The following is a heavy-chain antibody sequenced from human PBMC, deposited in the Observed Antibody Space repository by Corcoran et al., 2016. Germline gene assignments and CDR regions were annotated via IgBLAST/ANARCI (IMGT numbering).Heavy chain of an antibody. Sequence: QVQLQESGPGLVKPSETLSLTCTVSGGSISGYYWSWIRQPPDKGLEWIGYIYYSGGTNYNPSLKSRVTISADTSKNHFSRNLSSVTAADTAVYYCARVDNWNALDYWGQGTLVTVSS. J-gene: IGHJ4*02. CDR1: GGSISGYY. CDR3: ARVDNWNALDY. D-gene: IGHD1-1*01. CDR2: IYYSGGT. V-gene: IGHV4-59*01.